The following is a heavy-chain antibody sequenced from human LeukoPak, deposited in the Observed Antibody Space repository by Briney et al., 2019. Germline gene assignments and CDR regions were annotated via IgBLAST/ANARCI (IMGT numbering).Heavy chain of an antibody. Sequence: GSLRLSCAASGFSFSSYAMHWVRQAPGKGLEWVAVIAYDGSNIYYADSVKGRFTISRDSSKNTLYLQMNSLRADDSAVLYCGRDGLWKHNSFDVWGQGTVVTVSS. V-gene: IGHV3-30*04. J-gene: IGHJ3*01. D-gene: IGHD5-24*01. CDR3: GRDGLWKHNSFDV. CDR2: IAYDGSNI. CDR1: GFSFSSYA.